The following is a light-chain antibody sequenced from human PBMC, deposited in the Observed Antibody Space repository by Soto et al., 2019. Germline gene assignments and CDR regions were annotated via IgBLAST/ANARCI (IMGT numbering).Light chain of an antibody. J-gene: IGLJ1*01. CDR3: QIWGTGIQV. CDR1: SGHSSYA. V-gene: IGLV4-69*01. Sequence: QPVLTQSPSASASLGASVKLTCTLSSGHSSYAIAWHQQQPEKGPRYLMKLTSDGSHYKGGGIPDRFSGSSSGAERYLTISSLQSEDEADYNCQIWGTGIQVFGTGTKLTVL. CDR2: LTSDGSH.